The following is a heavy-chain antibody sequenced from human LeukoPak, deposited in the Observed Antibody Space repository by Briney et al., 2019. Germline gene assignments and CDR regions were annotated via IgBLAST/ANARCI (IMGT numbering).Heavy chain of an antibody. Sequence: GGSLRLSCAASGFTFDDYAMHCVRQAPRKGLEWVSLISGDGGSTYYADSVKGRFTISRDNSKNSLYLQMNSLRTEDTALYYCAKVPGTAMVWPYYFDYWGQGTLVTVSS. CDR3: AKVPGTAMVWPYYFDY. CDR2: ISGDGGST. V-gene: IGHV3-43*02. J-gene: IGHJ4*02. CDR1: GFTFDDYA. D-gene: IGHD5-18*01.